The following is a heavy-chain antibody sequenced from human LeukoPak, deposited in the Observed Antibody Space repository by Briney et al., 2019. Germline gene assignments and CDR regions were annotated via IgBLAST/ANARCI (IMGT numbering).Heavy chain of an antibody. CDR2: ISGSGGST. V-gene: IGHV3-23*01. Sequence: GGSLRLSCAASGFTFSSYAMSWVRQAPGKGLEWVSAISGSGGSTYYADSVKGRFTLYRENSKNTLYLKMNRLRAEDTAVYYCANEPETVGATHFDYWGQGTLVTVSS. J-gene: IGHJ4*02. CDR1: GFTFSSYA. D-gene: IGHD1-26*01. CDR3: ANEPETVGATHFDY.